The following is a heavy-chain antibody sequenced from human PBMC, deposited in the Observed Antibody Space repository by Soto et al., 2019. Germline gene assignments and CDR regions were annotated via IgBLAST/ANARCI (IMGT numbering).Heavy chain of an antibody. CDR1: GGSINSYW. CDR3: ARDIGSYAYAEGY. D-gene: IGHD2-2*01. CDR2: VYSSRTT. V-gene: IGHV4-4*07. Sequence: SETLSLTCSVSGGSINSYWWSWIRQPAGKGLEWIGRVYSSRTTDYNPSLNSRATMSVETSKNQFSLKLTSVTAADTAVYYCARDIGSYAYAEGYWGQGIQVTVSS. J-gene: IGHJ4*02.